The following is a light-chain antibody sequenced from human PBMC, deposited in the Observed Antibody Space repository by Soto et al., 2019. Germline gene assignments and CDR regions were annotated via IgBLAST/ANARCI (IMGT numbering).Light chain of an antibody. CDR1: QSISSW. J-gene: IGKJ1*01. CDR3: QQYNSYWRT. V-gene: IGKV1-5*01. CDR2: DAS. Sequence: DIQMTQSPSTLSASVGDRVTITCRASQSISSWLAWYQQKPGKAPKLLIYDASSLESGVPSRFSGSGSGTEFTLTISSLQPEDFATYYCQQYNSYWRTFGQGTKVDIK.